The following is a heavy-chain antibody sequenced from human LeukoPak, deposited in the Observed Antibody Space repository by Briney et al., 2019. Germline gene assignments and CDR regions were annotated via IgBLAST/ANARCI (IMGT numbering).Heavy chain of an antibody. V-gene: IGHV4-59*11. CDR3: ARDQIGYGLDY. Sequence: PSETLSLTCIVSSGSINNHYWSWIRQPPGKGLEWIGYTYDSWNTNYSPSLQSRVTISMDASRNQFSLNLTSVTAADTAVYCARDQIGYGLDYWGQGTLVTVSS. D-gene: IGHD5-18*01. CDR2: TYDSWNT. J-gene: IGHJ4*02. CDR1: SGSINNHY.